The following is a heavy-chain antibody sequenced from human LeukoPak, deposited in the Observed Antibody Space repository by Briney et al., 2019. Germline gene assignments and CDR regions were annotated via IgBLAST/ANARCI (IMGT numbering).Heavy chain of an antibody. Sequence: GGSLRLSCAASGFTFSGYGVHWVRQPPGKGLEWVAFIRYDGINKYYADSVKGRFTISRDNSKNTLYLQMNSLRAEDTAVYYCAREGGGNLDYFDYWGQGTLVTVSS. CDR2: IRYDGINK. D-gene: IGHD4-23*01. CDR1: GFTFSGYG. CDR3: AREGGGNLDYFDY. V-gene: IGHV3-30*02. J-gene: IGHJ4*02.